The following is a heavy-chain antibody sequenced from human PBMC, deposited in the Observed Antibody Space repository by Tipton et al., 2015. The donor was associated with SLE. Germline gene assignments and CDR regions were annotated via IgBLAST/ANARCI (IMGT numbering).Heavy chain of an antibody. V-gene: IGHV4-61*09. CDR3: ASGGYYASGSYYGGWFDP. D-gene: IGHD3-10*01. CDR1: GDSIKSDHYF. Sequence: TLSLTCTVSGDSIKSDHYFWTWVRQPAGKGLEWIGHIYTSGNIDYNPSLKSRVTMSVDTSKNQVSLKLTSVTAADTGVYYCASGGYYASGSYYGGWFDPWGQGTLVTVSS. CDR2: IYTSGNI. J-gene: IGHJ5*02.